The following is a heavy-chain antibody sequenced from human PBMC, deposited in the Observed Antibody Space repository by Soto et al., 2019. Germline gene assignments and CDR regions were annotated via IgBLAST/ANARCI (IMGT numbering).Heavy chain of an antibody. CDR1: GFTFSSYA. CDR2: ISGSGGST. Sequence: GGSLRLSCAASGFTFSSYAMSWVRQAPGKGLEWVSAISGSGGSTYYADSVKGRFTISRDNSKNTLYLQMNSLRAEDTAVYYCAKVHTSIAARPRNPTGYWGQGTLVTVSS. D-gene: IGHD6-6*01. V-gene: IGHV3-23*01. J-gene: IGHJ4*02. CDR3: AKVHTSIAARPRNPTGY.